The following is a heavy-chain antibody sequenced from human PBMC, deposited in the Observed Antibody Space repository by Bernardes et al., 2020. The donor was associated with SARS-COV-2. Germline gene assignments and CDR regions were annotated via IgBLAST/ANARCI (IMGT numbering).Heavy chain of an antibody. V-gene: IGHV4-34*01. Sequence: SETLSLTCAVSNGSFSGYYWNWMRQSPGKGLEWIGEINHSGSTNYNPSLRSRLNLFIDTSKSQFSLRLSSVTASDTAVYYCVRGPSWIERYRPAGFVFWGQGILVTVSS. CDR2: INHSGST. J-gene: IGHJ5*01. D-gene: IGHD5-18*01. CDR1: NGSFSGYY. CDR3: VRGPSWIERYRPAGFVF.